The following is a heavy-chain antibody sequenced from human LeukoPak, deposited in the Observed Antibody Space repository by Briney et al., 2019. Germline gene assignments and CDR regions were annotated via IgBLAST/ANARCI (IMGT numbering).Heavy chain of an antibody. J-gene: IGHJ4*02. CDR3: ARDTEDYYDSSGGLDY. Sequence: SETLSLTCTVSGGFISSYYWSWIRQPAGKGLECIGRIYTSGSTNYNPSLKSRVTMSVDTSKNQFSLKLSSVTAADTAVYYCARDTEDYYDSSGGLDYWGQGTLVTVSS. CDR2: IYTSGST. D-gene: IGHD3-22*01. V-gene: IGHV4-4*07. CDR1: GGFISSYY.